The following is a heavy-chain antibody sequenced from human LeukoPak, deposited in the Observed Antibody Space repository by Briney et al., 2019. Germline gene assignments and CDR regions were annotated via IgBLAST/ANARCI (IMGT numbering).Heavy chain of an antibody. J-gene: IGHJ4*02. CDR2: ISYDGSNK. V-gene: IGHV3-30*01. CDR1: GFTCSSYS. CDR3: ARGLYVSGLRASNFDY. Sequence: GGSVRLSYAGSGFTCSSYSMHWVCQAPGKGLEWVAVISYDGSNKYYAESVKGRFTISRDNSKNTLYLQMNSLRAEDTAVYYCARGLYVSGLRASNFDYWGQGTLVTVSS. D-gene: IGHD3-16*02.